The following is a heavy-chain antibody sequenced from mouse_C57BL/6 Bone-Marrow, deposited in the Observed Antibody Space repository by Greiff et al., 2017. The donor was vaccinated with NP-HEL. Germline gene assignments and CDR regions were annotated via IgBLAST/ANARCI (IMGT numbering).Heavy chain of an antibody. CDR3: ARNYDGYYWFAY. Sequence: EVQLQESGPELVKPGASVKMSCKASGYTFTDYNMHWVKQSHGKSLEWIGYINPNNGGTSYNQKFKGKATLTVNKSSITAYMELRSLTSEDSAVYYCARNYDGYYWFAYWGQGTLVTVSA. D-gene: IGHD2-3*01. V-gene: IGHV1-22*01. CDR1: GYTFTDYN. CDR2: INPNNGGT. J-gene: IGHJ3*01.